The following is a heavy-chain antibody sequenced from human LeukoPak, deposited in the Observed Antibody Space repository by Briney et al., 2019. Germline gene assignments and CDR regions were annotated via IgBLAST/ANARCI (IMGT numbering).Heavy chain of an antibody. D-gene: IGHD2-8*01. V-gene: IGHV1-8*01. Sequence: ASVKVSCKASGYTFTSYDINWVRQATGQGLEWMGWMNPNSGNTGYAQKFQGRVTMTRDTSISTAYMELSSLRSDDTAVYYCARDDVSCTHGVCSDLFHYWGQGTLVTVSS. CDR3: ARDDVSCTHGVCSDLFHY. CDR1: GYTFTSYD. J-gene: IGHJ4*02. CDR2: MNPNSGNT.